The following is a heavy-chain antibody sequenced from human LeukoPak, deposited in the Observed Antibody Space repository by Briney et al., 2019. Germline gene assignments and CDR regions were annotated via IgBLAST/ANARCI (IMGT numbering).Heavy chain of an antibody. J-gene: IGHJ3*02. CDR3: AKARSRGRDAFDI. V-gene: IGHV3-30*02. Sequence: PGGSLRLSCAASGFTFSSYGMHWVRQAPGKGLEWVAFIRYDGSNKYYADSVKGRFTISRDNSKNTLYLQMNSLRAEDTAVYYCAKARSRGRDAFDIWGQGTMVTVSS. CDR1: GFTFSSYG. CDR2: IRYDGSNK.